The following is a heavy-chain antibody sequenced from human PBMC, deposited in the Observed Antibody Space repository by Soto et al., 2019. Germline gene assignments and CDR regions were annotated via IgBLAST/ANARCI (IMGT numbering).Heavy chain of an antibody. D-gene: IGHD1-1*01. CDR3: ARAFSWNDPGYYGMDV. CDR2: ISSCGSTI. J-gene: IGHJ6*02. CDR1: GFTFSDYY. Sequence: GGSLRLSCAASGFTFSDYYMSWIRQAPGKGLEWVSYISSCGSTIFYADSVKGRFTISRDNAKNSLYLQMNSLRAEDTAVYYCARAFSWNDPGYYGMDVWGQGTTVTVSS. V-gene: IGHV3-11*01.